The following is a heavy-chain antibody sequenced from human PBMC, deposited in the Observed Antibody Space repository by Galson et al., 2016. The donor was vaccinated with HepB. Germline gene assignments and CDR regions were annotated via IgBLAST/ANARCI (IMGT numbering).Heavy chain of an antibody. J-gene: IGHJ4*02. D-gene: IGHD1-26*01. CDR3: ARNSDPTSTHQAY. Sequence: SVKVSCKASGYTFTDYHLHWVRQAPGQGLQWVGWMNPHSGDTEHPQNFQGRVTLTRDTSSSTAYMELSGLTSDDTAVYFCARNSDPTSTHQAYWGQGTQVTVSS. CDR2: MNPHSGDT. V-gene: IGHV1-2*02. CDR1: GYTFTDYH.